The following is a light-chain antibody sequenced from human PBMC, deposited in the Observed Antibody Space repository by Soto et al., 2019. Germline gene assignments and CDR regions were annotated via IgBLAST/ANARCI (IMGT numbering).Light chain of an antibody. CDR3: QQSYTTPVT. Sequence: DVQITQSPASLSASVGDRVSITCRTSFTVSGYLNWWQQRPGKAPTLLIYGTFKLHSGVPSRFSGSGSGADFTLTITNVQPEDIATYYCQQSYTTPVTFGPGIRL. V-gene: IGKV1-39*01. J-gene: IGKJ5*01. CDR2: GTF. CDR1: FTVSGY.